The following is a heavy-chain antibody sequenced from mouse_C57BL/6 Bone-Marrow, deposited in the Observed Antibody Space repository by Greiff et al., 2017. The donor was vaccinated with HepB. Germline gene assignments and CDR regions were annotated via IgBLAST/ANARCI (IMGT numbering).Heavy chain of an antibody. D-gene: IGHD1-3*01. CDR3: TTLFFSSPYYFDY. CDR1: GFNINDDY. V-gene: IGHV14-4*01. CDR2: IDPENGDT. Sequence: EVQLQQSGAELVRPGASVKLSCTASGFNINDDYMHWVKQRREQGLEWIGWIDPENGDTEYASKFQGKATITADTSSNTAYLQLSSLTSEDTAVYDCTTLFFSSPYYFDYWGQGTTLTVSS. J-gene: IGHJ2*01.